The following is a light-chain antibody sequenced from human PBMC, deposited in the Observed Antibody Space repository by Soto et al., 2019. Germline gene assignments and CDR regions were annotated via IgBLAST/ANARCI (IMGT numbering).Light chain of an antibody. J-gene: IGKJ1*01. CDR3: QHYNNWPPWT. Sequence: EIVLTQSPGTLSLSPGERATLSCMASQSISGNYLAWYQQKPGQAPRLLIYGASTRATAIPARFSGSGSGTQFTLTITSLQSEDFAVYYCQHYNNWPPWTFGQGTKVDIK. CDR2: GAS. V-gene: IGKV3-15*01. CDR1: QSISGN.